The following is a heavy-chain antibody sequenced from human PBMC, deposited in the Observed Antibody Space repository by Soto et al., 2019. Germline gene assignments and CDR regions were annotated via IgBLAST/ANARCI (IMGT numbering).Heavy chain of an antibody. CDR2: VKSKNDGGTT. CDR3: TTDSYITSIIVRFDY. J-gene: IGHJ4*01. D-gene: IGHD3-22*01. Sequence: EVHLVESGGGLVKPGGSLRLSCAASGYTFSNAWINWVRQAPGKGLERVGRVKSKNDGGTTDFAAPVKGRFAISRDDSKNMVYLEMNSLQTEDTAIYYCTTDSYITSIIVRFDYWGHGTLVTVSS. V-gene: IGHV3-15*07. CDR1: GYTFSNAW.